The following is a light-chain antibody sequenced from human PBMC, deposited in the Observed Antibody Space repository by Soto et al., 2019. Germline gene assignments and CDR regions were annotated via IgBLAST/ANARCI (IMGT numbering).Light chain of an antibody. Sequence: EIVLTQSPATLSLSPGERATLSCRASQSVSSYLAWYQQKPGQAPRLLIYDASNRATGIPARLSGSGSGTDFTLTISSLEPEDFAVYYCQQRSNWLTFGGGPKVEIK. CDR3: QQRSNWLT. CDR1: QSVSSY. V-gene: IGKV3-11*01. J-gene: IGKJ4*01. CDR2: DAS.